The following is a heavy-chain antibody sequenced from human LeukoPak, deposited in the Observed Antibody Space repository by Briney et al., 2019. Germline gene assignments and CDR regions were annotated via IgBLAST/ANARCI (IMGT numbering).Heavy chain of an antibody. V-gene: IGHV1-46*01. CDR2: INPSGGST. Sequence: ASVKVSCKASGYTFTSYCMHWVRQAPGQGLEWMGIINPSGGSTSYAQKFQGRVTMTRDTSTSTVYMELSSLRSEDTAVYYCARDPDIVVVPAADAFDIWGQGTMVTVSS. CDR1: GYTFTSYC. CDR3: ARDPDIVVVPAADAFDI. J-gene: IGHJ3*02. D-gene: IGHD2-2*01.